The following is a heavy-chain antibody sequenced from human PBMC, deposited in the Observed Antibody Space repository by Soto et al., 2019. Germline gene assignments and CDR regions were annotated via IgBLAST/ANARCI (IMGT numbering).Heavy chain of an antibody. V-gene: IGHV1-18*01. J-gene: IGHJ4*02. CDR3: ARHIVVVTAPYYFDY. CDR2: ISGYNGNT. CDR1: CYTFISYG. Sequence: ASVKVSCKASCYTFISYGISWARQAPGQGLEWMGWISGYNGNTNYAQKFQDRVTMTTDTSTSTAYMELKSLRSDDTAVYYCARHIVVVTAPYYFDYWGQGTLVTVSS. D-gene: IGHD2-21*02.